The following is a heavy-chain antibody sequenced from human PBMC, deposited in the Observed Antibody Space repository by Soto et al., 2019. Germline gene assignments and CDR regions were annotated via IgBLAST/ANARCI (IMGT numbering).Heavy chain of an antibody. CDR3: ARDSYFDILTGYSRNAFDI. Sequence: ASVKVSCKASGYTFTGYYMHWVRQAPGQGLEWMGWINPNIGGTNYAQKFHGRVTMTRDTSITTSYMELTMLTSQDTAVYYCARDSYFDILTGYSRNAFDIWGQGTMVNDS. V-gene: IGHV1-2*02. D-gene: IGHD3-9*01. CDR2: INPNIGGT. J-gene: IGHJ3*02. CDR1: GYTFTGYY.